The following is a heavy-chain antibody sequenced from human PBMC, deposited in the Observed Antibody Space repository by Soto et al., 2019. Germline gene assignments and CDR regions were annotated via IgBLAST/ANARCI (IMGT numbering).Heavy chain of an antibody. Sequence: QVQVVESGGGVVQPGTSLRLSCVASGFSFKSYGMHWVRQAPGKGLEWVALISNNGSNRYYDDSVKGRFTVSRDNSKNTVSLKLNSLRPEDKSLYYCSNAMNDTGVDDYWGQGTHVIVSS. V-gene: IGHV3-30*18. CDR2: ISNNGSNR. CDR3: SNAMNDTGVDDY. CDR1: GFSFKSYG. J-gene: IGHJ4*02. D-gene: IGHD7-27*01.